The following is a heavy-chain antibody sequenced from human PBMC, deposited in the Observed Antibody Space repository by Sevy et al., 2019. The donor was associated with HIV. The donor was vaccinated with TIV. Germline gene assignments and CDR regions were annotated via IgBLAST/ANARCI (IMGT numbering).Heavy chain of an antibody. CDR1: GYTFTSYG. J-gene: IGHJ6*02. Sequence: ASVKVSCKASGYTFTSYGISWVRQAPGQGLEWMGWISAYNGNTNYAQKLQGRVTMTTDTSTRTAYMELRSLRSDDTAVYYCARGDFYYDSIVGKKYGMDVWGQGTTVTVSS. CDR3: ARGDFYYDSIVGKKYGMDV. V-gene: IGHV1-18*01. CDR2: ISAYNGNT. D-gene: IGHD3-22*01.